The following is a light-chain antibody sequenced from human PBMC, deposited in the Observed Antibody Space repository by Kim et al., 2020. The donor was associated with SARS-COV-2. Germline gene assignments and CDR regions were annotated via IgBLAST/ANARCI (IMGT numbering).Light chain of an antibody. J-gene: IGKJ2*03. CDR1: QIIYEY. V-gene: IGKV1-39*01. CDR3: QQSYSTPHS. CDR2: GAS. Sequence: SASVGDRVTITCRAIQIIYEYLTWYQQKPSQAPYLQIYGASSFQNGVPSRYSRSGSGTDFTLPISSLQPADFATYYCQQSYSTPHSFGQGTKLEI.